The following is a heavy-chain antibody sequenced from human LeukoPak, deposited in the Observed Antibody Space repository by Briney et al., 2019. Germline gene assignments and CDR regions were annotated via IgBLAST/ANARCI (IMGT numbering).Heavy chain of an antibody. CDR2: INPSRTT. Sequence: SETLSLTCAVYDGSFSGYYCTWIRQPPGKGLEWIGEINPSRTTNYNPSLNSRVTMSLDTSRKQFSLKVNSVTAADTAVYYCARGRWNYYDLWGQGTLVTVSS. V-gene: IGHV4-34*01. J-gene: IGHJ4*02. D-gene: IGHD4-23*01. CDR3: ARGRWNYYDL. CDR1: DGSFSGYY.